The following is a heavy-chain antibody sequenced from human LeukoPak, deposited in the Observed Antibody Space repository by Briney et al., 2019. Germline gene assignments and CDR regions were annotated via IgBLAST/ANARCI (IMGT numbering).Heavy chain of an antibody. D-gene: IGHD5/OR15-5a*01. Sequence: GASLRLSCAASGFTVSSNYMSWVRQAPGKGLEWVSVIYSGGSTYYADSVKGRFTISRDNSKNTLYLQMNSPRAEDTAVYYCARDLRPNYYYYGMDVWGQGTTVTVSS. CDR1: GFTVSSNY. J-gene: IGHJ6*02. CDR3: ARDLRPNYYYYGMDV. CDR2: IYSGGST. V-gene: IGHV3-53*01.